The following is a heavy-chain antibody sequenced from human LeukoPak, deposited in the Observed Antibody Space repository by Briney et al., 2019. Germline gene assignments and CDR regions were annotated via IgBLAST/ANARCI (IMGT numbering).Heavy chain of an antibody. CDR2: IRNDGSNK. CDR1: GFTFGSYA. D-gene: IGHD5-12*01. CDR3: AKDDTWLRFLY. V-gene: IGHV3-30*02. Sequence: PGGSLRLSCAASGFTFGSYAMHWVRQAPGKGLEWVAFIRNDGSNKYYADSVKGRFTISRDNSKKTVNLQMNSLTTEDTAVYYCAKDDTWLRFLYWGQGTLVTVSS. J-gene: IGHJ4*02.